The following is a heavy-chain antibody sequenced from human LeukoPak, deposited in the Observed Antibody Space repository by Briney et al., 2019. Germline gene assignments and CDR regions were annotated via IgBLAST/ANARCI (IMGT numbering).Heavy chain of an antibody. V-gene: IGHV3-23*01. J-gene: IGHJ4*02. D-gene: IGHD6-19*01. CDR3: AKRSPAGTYYFDY. CDR1: GFTFSSYA. CDR2: ISGSGVGT. Sequence: PGGSLRLSCAASGFTFSSYAMSWVRQAPGKGLEWVSAISGSGVGTYYADSVKGRFTISRDNSKNTQYLQMNSLRAEDTAVYYCAKRSPAGTYYFDYWGQGTLVTVSS.